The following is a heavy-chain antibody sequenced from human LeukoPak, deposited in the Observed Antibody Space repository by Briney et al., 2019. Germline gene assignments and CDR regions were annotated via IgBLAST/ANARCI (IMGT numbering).Heavy chain of an antibody. CDR2: INDSGST. CDR3: ARGSSRGFGVVIIRLYFDY. V-gene: IGHV4-34*01. D-gene: IGHD3-3*01. CDR1: GGSFSGYY. J-gene: IGHJ4*02. Sequence: PSETLSLTCAVYGGSFSGYYWSWIRQPPGKGLEWMGEINDSGSTNYNPSLKSRVTISVDTSKNQFSLKLSSVAAADTAVYYCARGSSRGFGVVIIRLYFDYWGQGTLVTVSS.